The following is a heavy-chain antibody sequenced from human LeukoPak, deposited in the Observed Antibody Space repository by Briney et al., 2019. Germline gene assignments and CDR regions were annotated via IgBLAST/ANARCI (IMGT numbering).Heavy chain of an antibody. V-gene: IGHV1-8*01. CDR1: GYTFTSYD. J-gene: IGHJ6*02. CDR3: ARTPTVGRGSGGVARYYYYYYGMDV. Sequence: ASVKVSCKASGYTFTSYDINWVRQATGQGLEWMGWMNPNSGNTGYAQKFQGRVTMTRNTSISTAYMELSSLRSEDTAVYYCARTPTVGRGSGGVARYYYYYYGMDVWGQGTTVTVSS. CDR2: MNPNSGNT. D-gene: IGHD3-3*01.